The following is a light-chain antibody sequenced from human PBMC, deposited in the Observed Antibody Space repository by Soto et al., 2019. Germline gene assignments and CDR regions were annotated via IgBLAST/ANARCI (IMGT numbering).Light chain of an antibody. CDR1: SSDVGSSNL. J-gene: IGLJ1*01. V-gene: IGLV2-23*01. Sequence: QSVLTQPASVSGSPGQSIAISCTGTSSDVGSSNLLSWYQHHPGKATKLIIYEGTRRPSGVSGRFSGSMSGNTASLTIFGLQAEDEAEYYCCSFARGSTSYVFGTGTKVTVL. CDR2: EGT. CDR3: CSFARGSTSYV.